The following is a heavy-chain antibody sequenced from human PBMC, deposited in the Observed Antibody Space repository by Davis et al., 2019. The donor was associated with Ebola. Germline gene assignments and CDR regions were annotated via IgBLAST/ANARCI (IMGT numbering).Heavy chain of an antibody. V-gene: IGHV4-59*01. J-gene: IGHJ1*01. D-gene: IGHD2-21*02. CDR1: GGSMSSYY. CDR3: AVYTVVVTDIRAEYFQH. Sequence: SETLSLTCTVSGGSMSSYYWSWIRQPPGKGLEWIGYIYYSGSTNYNPSLKGRVTISVDTSKNQFSLELSSVTAADTAVYYCAVYTVVVTDIRAEYFQHWGQGTLATVSS. CDR2: IYYSGST.